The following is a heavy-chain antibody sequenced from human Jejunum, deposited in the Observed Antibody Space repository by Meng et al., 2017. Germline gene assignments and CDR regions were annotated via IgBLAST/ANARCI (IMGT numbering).Heavy chain of an antibody. Sequence: QVQLQESGQGLVKHAGTLPLTCAVSGGYLNKENWWSWVRQSPERGLEWIGEIYHGGNTNYNPSLKRRVTMSVDESTNQMSLKLTSVTAADTAVYYCVRGEFAMLARFDFWGQGILVTVSS. J-gene: IGHJ4*02. CDR1: GGYLNKENW. CDR3: VRGEFAMLARFDF. D-gene: IGHD2-2*01. V-gene: IGHV4-4*02. CDR2: IYHGGNT.